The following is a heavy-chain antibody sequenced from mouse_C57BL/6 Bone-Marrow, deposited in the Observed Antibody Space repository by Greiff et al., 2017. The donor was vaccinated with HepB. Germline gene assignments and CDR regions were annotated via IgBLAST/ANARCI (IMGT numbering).Heavy chain of an antibody. CDR1: GYTFTSYW. J-gene: IGHJ3*01. V-gene: IGHV1-61*01. Sequence: VQLQQPGAELVRPGSSVKLSCKASGYTFTSYWMDWVKQRPGQGLEWIGNIYPSDSETHYNQKFKDKATLTVDKSSSTAYMQLSSLTSEDSAVYYCARSRNSSGYGFAYWGQGTLVTVSA. CDR3: ARSRNSSGYGFAY. D-gene: IGHD3-2*02. CDR2: IYPSDSET.